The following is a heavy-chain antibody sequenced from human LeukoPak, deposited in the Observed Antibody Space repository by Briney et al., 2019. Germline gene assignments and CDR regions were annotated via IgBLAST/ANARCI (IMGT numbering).Heavy chain of an antibody. CDR2: IRSKANSYAA. Sequence: QPGGSLRLSCAASGFTFSGSAIHWVRQASGKGLEWVGRIRSKANSYAAAYAASVKGRFTISRDDSKNTAFLQMNSLQTEDTAVYYCARLAWGTDFDYWGQGTLVTVSS. CDR3: ARLAWGTDFDY. V-gene: IGHV3-73*01. J-gene: IGHJ4*02. CDR1: GFTFSGSA. D-gene: IGHD1/OR15-1a*01.